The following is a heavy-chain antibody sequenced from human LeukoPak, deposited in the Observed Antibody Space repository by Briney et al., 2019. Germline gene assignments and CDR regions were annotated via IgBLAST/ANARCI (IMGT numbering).Heavy chain of an antibody. Sequence: GGSLRLSCAASGFTFSTYWMHWVRQVPGKGLVWVSRISSDGANANYADSVKGRFTISRDNAKNTLYLQMNSLRAEDTAVYYCVLLSLTPGWGQGTLVTVS. CDR3: VLLSLTPG. CDR1: GFTFSTYW. V-gene: IGHV3-74*01. J-gene: IGHJ4*02. D-gene: IGHD3-10*01. CDR2: ISSDGANA.